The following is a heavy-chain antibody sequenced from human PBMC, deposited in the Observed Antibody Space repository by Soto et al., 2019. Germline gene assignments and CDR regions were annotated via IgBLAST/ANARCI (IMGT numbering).Heavy chain of an antibody. CDR1: GYSISSGGYY. V-gene: IGHV4-31*03. CDR3: ARESYGDLCDCYYYGMDV. Sequence: PSDTPSLTFTVSGYSISSGGYYWSWILQHPGKGLEWIGYIYYSGSTYYNPSLKSRVTISVDTSKNQFSLKLSSVTAADTAVYYCARESYGDLCDCYYYGMDVWGEGTTVTVS. D-gene: IGHD4-17*01. J-gene: IGHJ6*02. CDR2: IYYSGST.